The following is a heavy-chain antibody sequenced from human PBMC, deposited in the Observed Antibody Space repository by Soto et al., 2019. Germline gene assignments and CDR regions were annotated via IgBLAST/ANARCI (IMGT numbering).Heavy chain of an antibody. Sequence: QVQLQESGPGLVKPSQTLSLTCTVSGGSISSGGYYWSWIRQHPGKGLERIGYIYYSGSTYYNPSMYSRVNISEDKSKNQFSLKLSSVAAEDTAVYYCERGRGYCSSTSCYARGAFDIWGQGTMVTVSS. CDR3: ERGRGYCSSTSCYARGAFDI. V-gene: IGHV4-31*03. J-gene: IGHJ3*02. D-gene: IGHD2-2*01. CDR1: GGSISSGGYY. CDR2: IYYSGST.